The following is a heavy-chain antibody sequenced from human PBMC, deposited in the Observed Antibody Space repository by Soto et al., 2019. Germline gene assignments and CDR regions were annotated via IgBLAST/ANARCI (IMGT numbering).Heavy chain of an antibody. CDR1: GGSISSGGYS. CDR2: INHSGST. D-gene: IGHD3-22*01. CDR3: ARGLIVTAHYYYYGMDV. J-gene: IGHJ6*02. V-gene: IGHV4-30-2*01. Sequence: PSETLSLTCAVSGGSISSGGYSWSWIRQPPGKGLEWIGEINHSGSTNYNPSLKSRVTISVDTSKNQFSLKLSSVTAADTAVYYCARGLIVTAHYYYYGMDVWGQGTTVTVSS.